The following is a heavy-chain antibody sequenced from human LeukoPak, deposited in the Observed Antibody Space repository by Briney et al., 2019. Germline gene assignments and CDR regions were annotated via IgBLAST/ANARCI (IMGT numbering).Heavy chain of an antibody. Sequence: GGSLRLSCAASGFTFSSYAMSWVRQAPGKGLEWVSAISGSGGSTYYADSVKGRFTISRDNSKNTLYPQMNSLRAEDTAVYYCAKDIGPGSCGDYGLKDDYWGQGTLVTVSS. CDR1: GFTFSSYA. J-gene: IGHJ4*02. CDR2: ISGSGGST. D-gene: IGHD4-17*01. V-gene: IGHV3-23*01. CDR3: AKDIGPGSCGDYGLKDDY.